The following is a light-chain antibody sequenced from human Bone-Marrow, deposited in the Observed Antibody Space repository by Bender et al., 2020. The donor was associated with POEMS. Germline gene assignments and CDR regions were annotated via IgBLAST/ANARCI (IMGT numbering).Light chain of an antibody. Sequence: QSALTQPASVSGSPGQSITISCTGTSSDIGGYNLVSWYQQHPGKAPKLMIYEVNKRPSGVPDRFSGSSSGNTASLTITGAQAEDEADYYGSSRGASNSHPVFGGGTKLTVL. CDR2: EVN. J-gene: IGLJ3*02. CDR1: SSDIGGYNL. V-gene: IGLV2-14*02. CDR3: SSRGASNSHPV.